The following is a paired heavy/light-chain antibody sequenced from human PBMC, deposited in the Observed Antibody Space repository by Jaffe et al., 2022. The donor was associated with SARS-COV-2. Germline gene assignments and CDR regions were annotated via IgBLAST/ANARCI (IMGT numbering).Heavy chain of an antibody. V-gene: IGHV1-2*04. CDR3: ARSSLVVTPTVGRDNWFDP. D-gene: IGHD2-21*02. CDR2: MNPNSGGT. CDR1: GYTFTDYF. J-gene: IGHJ5*02. Sequence: QVQLVQSGADLKKPGASVKVSCKTSGYTFTDYFIHWVRQAPGQGLEWMGWMNPNSGGTNYAQKFQGWVTMTRDTSINTAYMELSRLSSDDTAVYYCARSSLVVTPTVGRDNWFDPWGQGTLVTVSS.
Light chain of an antibody. CDR2: DVS. CDR1: SGDIGRYNY. CDR3: SSYTSSSVV. Sequence: QSALTQPASVSGSPGQSITISCTGTSGDIGRYNYVSWYQQHPGKAPKLLISDVSNRPSGVSDRFSGSKSGNTASLTISGLQAEDEADYHCSSYTSSSVVFGGGTKLTVL. V-gene: IGLV2-14*03. J-gene: IGLJ3*02.